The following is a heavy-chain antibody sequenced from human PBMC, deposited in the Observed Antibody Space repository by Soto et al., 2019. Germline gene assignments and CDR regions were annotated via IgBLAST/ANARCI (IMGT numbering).Heavy chain of an antibody. CDR2: ISHDGTFK. Sequence: HPGGSLRLSCEASGFSFSSFGLHWVRQAPGKWLEWVAVISHDGTFKDYADSVKGRFTISRDNSESTLFLQMNSLGPNDTAVYYCAKDYGPKAPYPYSNTHTDFWGQGXRVTVYS. D-gene: IGHD6-13*01. CDR3: AKDYGPKAPYPYSNTHTDF. V-gene: IGHV3-30*18. CDR1: GFSFSSFG. J-gene: IGHJ4*02.